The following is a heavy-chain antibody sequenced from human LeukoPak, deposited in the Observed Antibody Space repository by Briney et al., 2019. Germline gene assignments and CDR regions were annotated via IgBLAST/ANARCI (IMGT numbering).Heavy chain of an antibody. V-gene: IGHV4-34*01. D-gene: IGHD3-10*01. CDR3: ARHGVLLWFGTTPYYFDY. CDR2: IYYSGCT. J-gene: IGHJ4*02. Sequence: SETLSLTRAVYGGSFSGYYRSWIRQPPGKGLEGMGSIYYSGCTYYNPSLKSRVTISVDTSKNQFSLKLSSVTAADTAVYYCARHGVLLWFGTTPYYFDYWGQGTLVTVSS. CDR1: GGSFSGYY.